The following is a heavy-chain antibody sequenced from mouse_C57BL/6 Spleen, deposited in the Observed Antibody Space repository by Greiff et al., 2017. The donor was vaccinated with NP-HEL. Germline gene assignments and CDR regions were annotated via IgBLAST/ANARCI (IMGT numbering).Heavy chain of an antibody. CDR2: IDPSASYT. J-gene: IGHJ4*01. D-gene: IGHD1-1*01. Sequence: QVQLQQPGAELVMPGASVKLSCKASGYTFTSYWMHWVKQRPGQGLEWIGEIDPSASYTNSNQKFKGKSTLTVDKSSSTAYMQSSSVAAGDTSVYYGARDYGSSRYYAIEGWGKATSVTVA. CDR1: GYTFTSYW. CDR3: ARDYGSSRYYAIEG. V-gene: IGHV1-69*01.